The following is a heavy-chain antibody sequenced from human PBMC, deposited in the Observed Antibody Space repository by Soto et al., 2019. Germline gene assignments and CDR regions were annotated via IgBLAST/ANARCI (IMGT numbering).Heavy chain of an antibody. D-gene: IGHD2-2*01. CDR3: ARGFTPPIRSSTSCYGCYMDV. J-gene: IGHJ6*03. Sequence: QVQLQQWGAGLLKPSETLSLTCAVYGGSFSGYYWSWIRQPPGKGLEWIGEINHSGSTNYNPSLKSRVTISVDTSKNQFSLKLSSVTAADTAVYYCARGFTPPIRSSTSCYGCYMDVWGKGTTVTVSS. V-gene: IGHV4-34*01. CDR2: INHSGST. CDR1: GGSFSGYY.